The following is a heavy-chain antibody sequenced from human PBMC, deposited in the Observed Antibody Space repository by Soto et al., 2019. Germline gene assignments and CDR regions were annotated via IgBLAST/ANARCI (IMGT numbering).Heavy chain of an antibody. CDR2: ISGSGGST. CDR1: GFTFSSYA. CDR3: AKDADALFEYSSSDPIGY. J-gene: IGHJ4*02. Sequence: GGSLRLSCAASGFTFSSYAMSWVRQAPGKGLEWVSAISGSGGSTYYADSVKGRFTISRDNSKNTLYLQMNSLRAEDTAVYYCAKDADALFEYSSSDPIGYWGQGTLVTVSS. D-gene: IGHD6-6*01. V-gene: IGHV3-23*01.